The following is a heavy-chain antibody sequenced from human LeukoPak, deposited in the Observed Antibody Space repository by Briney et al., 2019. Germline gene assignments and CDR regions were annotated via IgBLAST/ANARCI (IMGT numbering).Heavy chain of an antibody. V-gene: IGHV5-51*01. D-gene: IGHD3-9*01. CDR2: IYPGDSDT. CDR1: GYSFTSYW. Sequence: KRGESLKISCKGSGYSFTSYWIGWVRQMPGKGLEWMGIIYPGDSDTRYSPSFQGQVTISADKSISTAYLQWSSLKASDTAMYYCARSPTYYDILTGWCYLDYWGQGTLVTVSS. CDR3: ARSPTYYDILTGWCYLDY. J-gene: IGHJ4*02.